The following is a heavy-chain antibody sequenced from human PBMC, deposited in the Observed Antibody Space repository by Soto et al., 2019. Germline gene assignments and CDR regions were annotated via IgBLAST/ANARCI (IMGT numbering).Heavy chain of an antibody. CDR3: ARAKEFPYSGYDLGYFDY. CDR2: INHSGST. CDR1: GGSFSGYY. D-gene: IGHD5-12*01. Sequence: PSETLSLTCAVYGGSFSGYYWSWIRQPPGKGLEWIGEINHSGSTNYNPSLKSRVTISVDTSKNQFSLKLSSVTAADTAVYYCARAKEFPYSGYDLGYFDYWGQGTLVTVSS. J-gene: IGHJ4*02. V-gene: IGHV4-34*01.